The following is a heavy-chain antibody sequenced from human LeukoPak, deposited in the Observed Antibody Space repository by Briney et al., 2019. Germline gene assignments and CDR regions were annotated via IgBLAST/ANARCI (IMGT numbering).Heavy chain of an antibody. J-gene: IGHJ4*02. D-gene: IGHD3-22*01. CDR1: GFTFDTYA. CDR2: ISGGGGTT. Sequence: HSGGSLRLSCAASGFTFDTYAMNWVRQAPGKGLEWVAVISGGGGTTNYADSVKGRFTISRDNSKKMVYLQMNSLRAEDTAVYYCAKQTYYDSSGYYDYWGQGTLVTVSS. CDR3: AKQTYYDSSGYYDY. V-gene: IGHV3-23*01.